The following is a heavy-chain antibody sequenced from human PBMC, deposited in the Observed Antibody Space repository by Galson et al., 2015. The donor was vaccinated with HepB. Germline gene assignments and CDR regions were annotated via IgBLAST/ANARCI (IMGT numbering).Heavy chain of an antibody. CDR2: ISGSGGRT. CDR3: AIDVTINGDYDC. V-gene: IGHV3-23*01. Sequence: SLRLSCAASGFTFSSSAMSWVRQAPGKGLEWVSTISGSGGRTFYADSVKGRFTISRDNSEYTLYLQMNSLRAEDTALYYCAIDVTINGDYDCWGRGTLVTVSS. D-gene: IGHD4-17*01. J-gene: IGHJ4*02. CDR1: GFTFSSSA.